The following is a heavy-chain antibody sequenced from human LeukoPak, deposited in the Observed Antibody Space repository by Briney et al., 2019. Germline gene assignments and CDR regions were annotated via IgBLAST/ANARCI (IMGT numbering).Heavy chain of an antibody. Sequence: GGSLRLSCAASGFTFSSYSMNWVRQAPGKGLEWVSYISSSSSTIYYADSVKGRFTISRDNAKNSLYLQMNSLRAEDTAVYYCARERSGYDYTDFDYWGQGTLVTVSS. D-gene: IGHD5-12*01. J-gene: IGHJ4*02. V-gene: IGHV3-48*04. CDR2: ISSSSSTI. CDR3: ARERSGYDYTDFDY. CDR1: GFTFSSYS.